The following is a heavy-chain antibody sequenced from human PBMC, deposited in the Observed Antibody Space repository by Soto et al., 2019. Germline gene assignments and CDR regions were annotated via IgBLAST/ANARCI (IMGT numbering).Heavy chain of an antibody. V-gene: IGHV3-23*01. CDR1: GFTFSRPA. CDR2: ISGRGLYP. Sequence: LRLSCTTSGFTFSRPAMSLVRQAPGKGLEWVSAISGRGLYPYYADSVKGRSTISRDKANITLFLQMNTLRAEDTTVYYCESDLYYPSGSHYLTLYCFDFWGQGTVVTVSS. J-gene: IGHJ4*02. CDR3: ESDLYYPSGSHYLTLYCFDF. D-gene: IGHD3-22*01.